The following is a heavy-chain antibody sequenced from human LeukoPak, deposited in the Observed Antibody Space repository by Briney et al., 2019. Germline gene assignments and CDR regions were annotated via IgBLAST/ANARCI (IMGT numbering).Heavy chain of an antibody. CDR2: IVGSGDST. D-gene: IGHD4-17*01. CDR1: GFTFSSFA. J-gene: IGHJ4*02. V-gene: IGHV3-23*01. CDR3: AKRDYGHESAPPLLNN. Sequence: PGGSLRLSCAASGFTFSSFAMSWVRQAPGNGLEWGANIVGSGDSTYYADSVKGRFTISRDNSNNMLYLQMNSLRAEDTALYYCAKRDYGHESAPPLLNNWGQGTLVTVSS.